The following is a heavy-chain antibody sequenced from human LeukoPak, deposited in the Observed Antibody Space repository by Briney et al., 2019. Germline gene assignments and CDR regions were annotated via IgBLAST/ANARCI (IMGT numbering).Heavy chain of an antibody. V-gene: IGHV4-39*01. CDR2: IYYSGST. CDR3: ARHGSPYYYYMDI. CDR1: GGSIISSSYY. J-gene: IGHJ6*03. Sequence: SETLSLTCTVSGGSIISSSYYWGWIRQPPGKGLEWIGSIYYSGSTYYNPSPKSRVTISVDTSKNQFSLKLSSVTAADTAVYYCARHGSPYYYYMDIWGKGTTVTVSS.